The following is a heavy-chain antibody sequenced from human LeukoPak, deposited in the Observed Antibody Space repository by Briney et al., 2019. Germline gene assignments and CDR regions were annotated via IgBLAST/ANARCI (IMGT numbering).Heavy chain of an antibody. CDR2: IYSGGST. D-gene: IGHD1-26*01. J-gene: IGHJ3*02. Sequence: PGGSLRLSCAASGFTVSSNYMSWVRQAPGKGLEWVSVIYSGGSTYYADSVKGRFTISRDNSKNTLYLQMNSLRAEDTAVYYCAKVGATWAFDIWGQGTMVTVSS. CDR1: GFTVSSNY. CDR3: AKVGATWAFDI. V-gene: IGHV3-53*01.